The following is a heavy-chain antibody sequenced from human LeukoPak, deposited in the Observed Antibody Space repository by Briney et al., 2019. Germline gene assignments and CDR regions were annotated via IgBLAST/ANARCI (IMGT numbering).Heavy chain of an antibody. CDR2: ISYDESYK. D-gene: IGHD6-19*01. CDR3: ATTLGSGWKFDY. Sequence: GGSLRLSCAASGFTFSSYWMHWVRQAPGKGLEWVAVISYDESYKYYADSVKGRFTISRDISKNTLYLQMNSLRAEDTAVYYCATTLGSGWKFDYWGQGTLVTVSS. CDR1: GFTFSSYW. V-gene: IGHV3-30*03. J-gene: IGHJ4*02.